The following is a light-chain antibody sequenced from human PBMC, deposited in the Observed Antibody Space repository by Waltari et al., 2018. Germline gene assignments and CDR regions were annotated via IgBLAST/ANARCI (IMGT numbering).Light chain of an antibody. CDR3: QQYHSFSQT. Sequence: DIQMTQSPSTLSASVGDRVTITCRARQSIRSWLAWYQQKPGKAPKLLIYQASTLQSGVPSKFSGSGSGTEFTLTISSLQPDDFATYYCQQYHSFSQTFGQGTKVEIK. CDR1: QSIRSW. CDR2: QAS. V-gene: IGKV1-5*03. J-gene: IGKJ1*01.